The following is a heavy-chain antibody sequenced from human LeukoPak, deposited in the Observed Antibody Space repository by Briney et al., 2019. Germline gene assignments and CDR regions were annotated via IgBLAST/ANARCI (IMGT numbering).Heavy chain of an antibody. Sequence: GGSLRLSCAASGFTFSSYSMNWVRQAPGKGLEWVSAISGSGGSTYYADSVKGRFTISRDNSKNTLYLQMNSLRAEDTAVYYCATIAAAGPFDYWGQGTLVTVSS. CDR1: GFTFSSYS. J-gene: IGHJ4*02. CDR3: ATIAAAGPFDY. D-gene: IGHD6-13*01. V-gene: IGHV3-23*01. CDR2: ISGSGGST.